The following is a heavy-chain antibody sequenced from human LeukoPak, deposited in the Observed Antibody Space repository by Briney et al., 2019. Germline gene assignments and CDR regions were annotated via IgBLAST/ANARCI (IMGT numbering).Heavy chain of an antibody. V-gene: IGHV3-23*01. J-gene: IGHJ4*02. CDR2: ISGSGGST. CDR3: AKDTPRITMVRGLDY. Sequence: GGSLRLSCAASGFTFSSYAMSWVRQAPGKGLEWVSAISGSGGSTYYAGSVKGRFTISRDNSKNTLYLQMNSLRAEDTAVYYCAKDTPRITMVRGLDYWGQGTLVTVSS. D-gene: IGHD3-10*01. CDR1: GFTFSSYA.